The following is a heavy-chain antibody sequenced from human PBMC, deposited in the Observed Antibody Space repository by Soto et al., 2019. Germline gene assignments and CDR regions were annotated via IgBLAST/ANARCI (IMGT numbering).Heavy chain of an antibody. V-gene: IGHV1-18*01. CDR3: ARDRDIVVVVAATALDY. CDR1: GYTFTSYG. D-gene: IGHD2-15*01. CDR2: ISAYNGNT. Sequence: QVQLVQSGAEVKKPGASVKVSCKASGYTFTSYGISWVRQAPGQGLEWMGWISAYNGNTNYAQKLQGRVTMTTHTSTSTAHKELRSLRSDDTAVYYCARDRDIVVVVAATALDYWGQGTLVTVSS. J-gene: IGHJ4*02.